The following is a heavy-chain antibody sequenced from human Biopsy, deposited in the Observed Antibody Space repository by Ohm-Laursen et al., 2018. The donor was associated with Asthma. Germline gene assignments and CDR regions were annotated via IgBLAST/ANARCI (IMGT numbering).Heavy chain of an antibody. CDR2: IYYSGST. V-gene: IGHV4-31*03. CDR1: YGSITSGGYY. D-gene: IGHD3-22*01. CDR3: ARAQDYYDSRGYYRSFDY. J-gene: IGHJ4*02. Sequence: TLSLTCTVSYGSITSGGYYWTCIRQHPGKGLEWIGFIYYSGSTYYNPSLKSRVSISIDTSKNQFSLKLSSVTAADTAVYYCARAQDYYDSRGYYRSFDYWGQGTLVTASS.